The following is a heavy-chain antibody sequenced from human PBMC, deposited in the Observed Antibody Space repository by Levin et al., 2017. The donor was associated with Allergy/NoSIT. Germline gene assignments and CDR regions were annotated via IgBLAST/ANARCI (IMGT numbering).Heavy chain of an antibody. CDR1: GGSMRSYY. V-gene: IGHV4-59*01. J-gene: IGHJ6*03. CDR3: ARVVGYGILTAHIPGSMDV. D-gene: IGHD3-9*01. Sequence: SQTLSLTCTVAGGSMRSYYWSWIRQPPGKGLEWIGYINFSGNSNQNPSLKNRVTLSVDTSKKQFSLKLISVTAADTAAYYCARVVGYGILTAHIPGSMDVWGKGTTVTVSS. CDR2: INFSGNS.